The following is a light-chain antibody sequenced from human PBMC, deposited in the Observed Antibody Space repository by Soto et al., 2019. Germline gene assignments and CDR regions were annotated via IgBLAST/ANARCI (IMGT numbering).Light chain of an antibody. CDR2: DAS. CDR3: QKRSNWPLT. CDR1: PSVSSY. J-gene: IGKJ4*01. Sequence: EIVLTQSPATLSLSPGERATLSCRASPSVSSYLAWYQQKPGQAPRLLIYDASNRATGIPARFSGSGSGTDFTLTISSLEPEDFAVYYCQKRSNWPLTFGGGTKVEIK. V-gene: IGKV3-11*01.